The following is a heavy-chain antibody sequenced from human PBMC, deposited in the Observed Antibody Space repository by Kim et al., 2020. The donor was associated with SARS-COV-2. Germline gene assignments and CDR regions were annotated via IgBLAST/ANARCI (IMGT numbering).Heavy chain of an antibody. CDR2: SYYSWST. D-gene: IGHD2-15*01. CDR3: ARQVRGGMVVAAPHYFDY. CDR1: GGSISSSSYY. V-gene: IGHV4-39*01. J-gene: IGHJ4*02. Sequence: SETLSLTCTVSGGSISSSSYYWGWIRQPPGKGLDWIGSSYYSWSTYYNPSLKSRVTISVDTSKNQFSLKLSSVTAADTAVYYCARQVRGGMVVAAPHYFDYWGQGTLVTVSS.